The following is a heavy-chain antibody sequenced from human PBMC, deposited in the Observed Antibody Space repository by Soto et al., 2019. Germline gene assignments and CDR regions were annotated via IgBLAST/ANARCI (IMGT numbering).Heavy chain of an antibody. J-gene: IGHJ6*02. CDR1: GYTFTSYC. CDR3: AAGEMATDYPWSPNGMDG. Sequence: QVQLVQSGAEVKKPGASVKDSCKAYGYTFTSYCISWMRQAPGQGIEWMGWISAYNGNTNYAQKLQGRVTMTTDTSTRTAYMEPRSLRSDGTAVYYCAAGEMATDYPWSPNGMDGWGQWTTVTLSS. V-gene: IGHV1-18*01. CDR2: ISAYNGNT. D-gene: IGHD5-12*01.